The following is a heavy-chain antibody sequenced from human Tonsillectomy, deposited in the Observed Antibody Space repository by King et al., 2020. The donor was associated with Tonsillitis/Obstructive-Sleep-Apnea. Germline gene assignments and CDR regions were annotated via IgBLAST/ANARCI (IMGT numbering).Heavy chain of an antibody. Sequence: VQLVESGGGVVQPGRSLRLSCAASGFTFSSYAIHWVRQAPGKGLEWVAVISYDGSDEYYTDSVKGRFTISRDNSKNTLYLQMNSLRAEDTAMYYCARDYDVWSGYIWHWFDPWGQGTLVTVSS. D-gene: IGHD3-3*01. J-gene: IGHJ5*02. CDR3: ARDYDVWSGYIWHWFDP. CDR2: ISYDGSDE. V-gene: IGHV3-30*10. CDR1: GFTFSSYA.